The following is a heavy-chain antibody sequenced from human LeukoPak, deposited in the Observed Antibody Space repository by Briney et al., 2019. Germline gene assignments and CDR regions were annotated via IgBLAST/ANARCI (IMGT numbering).Heavy chain of an antibody. CDR2: INHSGST. J-gene: IGHJ4*02. V-gene: IGHV4-34*01. CDR1: GGSFSGYY. CDR3: ARVGVVPAAHFDY. D-gene: IGHD2-2*01. Sequence: SETLSLTCAVYGGSFSGYYWSWIRQPPGKGLEWIGEINHSGSTNYNPSLKSRVTISVDTSKNQFSLKLGSVTAADTAVYYCARVGVVPAAHFDYWGQGTLVTVSS.